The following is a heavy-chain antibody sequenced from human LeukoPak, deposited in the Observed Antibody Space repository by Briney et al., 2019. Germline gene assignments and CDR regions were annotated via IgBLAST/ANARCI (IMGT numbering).Heavy chain of an antibody. D-gene: IGHD3-10*01. CDR2: IKQDGSEK. J-gene: IGHJ4*02. Sequence: GGSLRLSCAASGFTFSSYWMSWVRQAPGKGLEWVANIKQDGSEKYYVDSVKGRFTISRDNAKNSLYLQMNSLRAEDTALYYCARVRSVRGVIRWYFDYWGQGTLVTVSS. CDR3: ARVRSVRGVIRWYFDY. CDR1: GFTFSSYW. V-gene: IGHV3-7*03.